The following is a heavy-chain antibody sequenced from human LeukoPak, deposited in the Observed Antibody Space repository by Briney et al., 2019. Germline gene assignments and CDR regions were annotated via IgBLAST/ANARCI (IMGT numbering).Heavy chain of an antibody. CDR2: IYYSGST. D-gene: IGHD4-17*01. V-gene: IGHV4-30-4*01. CDR3: ARVPTTDYFDY. CDR1: GGSISSGDYY. J-gene: IGHJ4*02. Sequence: PSETLSLTCTVSGGSISSGDYYWSWIRQPPGKGLEWIGYIYYSGSTYYNPSLKSRVTISVDTSKNQFSLKLSSVTAADTAVYYCARVPTTDYFDYWGQGTLVTVSS.